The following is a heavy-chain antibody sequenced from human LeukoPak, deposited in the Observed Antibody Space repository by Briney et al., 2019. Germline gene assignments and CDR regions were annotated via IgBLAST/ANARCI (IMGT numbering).Heavy chain of an antibody. J-gene: IGHJ4*02. CDR1: GITFSSYS. Sequence: GGSLRLPCVASGITFSSYSMNWVRQAPGKGLEWVSYISSFSGTINYADSVKGRFTISRDNAKNSLYLQMNSLRVEDTAVYYCARDGYGDYGVDYWGQGTLVTVSS. D-gene: IGHD4-17*01. V-gene: IGHV3-48*01. CDR3: ARDGYGDYGVDY. CDR2: ISSFSGTI.